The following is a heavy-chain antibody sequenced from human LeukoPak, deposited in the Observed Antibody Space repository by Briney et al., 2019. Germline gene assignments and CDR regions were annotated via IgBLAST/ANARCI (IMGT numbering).Heavy chain of an antibody. CDR3: AAEGQWSLVHYFNS. Sequence: AASVKVSCKVSGNTLTDLSIHWVRQAPEKGLDWMGGFDPEDAEVIYAEKFQDRATMTEDPSTDTAYLELSSLRSEDTAVYYCAAEGQWSLVHYFNSWGQGTLVTVSS. CDR1: GNTLTDLS. J-gene: IGHJ4*02. D-gene: IGHD2-15*01. V-gene: IGHV1-24*01. CDR2: FDPEDAEV.